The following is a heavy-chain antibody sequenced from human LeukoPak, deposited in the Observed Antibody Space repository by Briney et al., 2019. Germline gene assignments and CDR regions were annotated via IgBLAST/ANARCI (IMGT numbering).Heavy chain of an antibody. J-gene: IGHJ6*03. D-gene: IGHD3-10*01. V-gene: IGHV1-2*02. CDR2: INPNSGGT. Sequence: GASVKVSCKASGYTFTGYYMHWVRQAPGQGLEWMGWINPNSGGTNYAQKFQGRVTMTRDTSISTAYMELSSLRSEDTAVYYCARDKGPGDSGSYLPYYYYYIDVWGKGTTVTVSS. CDR3: ARDKGPGDSGSYLPYYYYYIDV. CDR1: GYTFTGYY.